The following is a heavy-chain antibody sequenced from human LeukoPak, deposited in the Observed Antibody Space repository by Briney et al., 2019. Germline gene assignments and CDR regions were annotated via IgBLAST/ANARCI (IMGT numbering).Heavy chain of an antibody. J-gene: IGHJ4*01. CDR3: AKTGSSSQGTSSDY. CDR2: ISGGGEST. Sequence: GGSLRLSCAASGFTFSTYAINWVRQAPGTGREWVSTISGGGESTYYSDSVKGRFTVSRDNSKKTLYLQMNSLRAEDTAVYYCAKTGSSSQGTSSDYWGHGTLVTVSS. CDR1: GFTFSTYA. V-gene: IGHV3-23*01. D-gene: IGHD6-6*01.